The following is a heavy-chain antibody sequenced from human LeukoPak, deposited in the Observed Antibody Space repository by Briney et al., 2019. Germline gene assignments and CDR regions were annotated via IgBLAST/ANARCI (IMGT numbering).Heavy chain of an antibody. V-gene: IGHV4-59*01. D-gene: IGHD2-2*01. CDR3: ASEYCSSASCRFDN. CDR2: IYYSGST. CDR1: GGSISSYY. J-gene: IGHJ4*02. Sequence: SETLSLTCTVSGGSISSYYWSWIRQPPGKGLEWIGYIYYSGSTNYNPSLKSRVTISVDMSKNQFSLKLSSVTAADTAVYYCASEYCSSASCRFDNWGQGTLVTVSS.